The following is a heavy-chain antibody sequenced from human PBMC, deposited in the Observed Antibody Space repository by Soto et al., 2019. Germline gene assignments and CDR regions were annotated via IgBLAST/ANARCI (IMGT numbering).Heavy chain of an antibody. CDR3: ASKSSGYQRGWFDP. J-gene: IGHJ5*02. D-gene: IGHD3-22*01. CDR2: IYRRGST. V-gene: IGHV4-4*02. CDR1: GGSISSSNW. Sequence: QVQLQESGPGLVKPSGTLSLTCAVSGGSISSSNWWSWVRQPPGKGLEWIGEIYRRGSTNYNPSLKSRVTISVDKSKNQFSLKLSSVTAADTAVYYCASKSSGYQRGWFDPWGQGTLVTVSS.